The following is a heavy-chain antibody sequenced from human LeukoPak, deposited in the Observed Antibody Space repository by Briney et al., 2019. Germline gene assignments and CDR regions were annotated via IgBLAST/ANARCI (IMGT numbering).Heavy chain of an antibody. CDR2: INPNSGGT. V-gene: IGHV1-2*02. CDR3: ARARRPQRCDWFDP. J-gene: IGHJ5*02. D-gene: IGHD4-17*01. CDR1: GYTFTGCY. Sequence: GASVKVTCKASGYTFTGCYMHWVRQAPGQGLEWMGWINPNSGGTNYAQKIQGRVTMTRDTSISTAYMELSRLRSDDTAVYYCARARRPQRCDWFDPWGQGTLVTVSS.